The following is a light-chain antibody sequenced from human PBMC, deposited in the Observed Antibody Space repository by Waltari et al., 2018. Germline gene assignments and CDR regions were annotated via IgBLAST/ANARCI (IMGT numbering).Light chain of an antibody. J-gene: IGKJ1*01. Sequence: DIVMTQSPDSLALSLGERATINCKSAQSVLYSSNNKNYLAWYQQKPGQPPKLLIYWASTRESGVPDRFIGSGSGTDFTLTISSLQAEDVAVYYCQQYYSTPWTFGQGTKVEIK. CDR2: WAS. CDR1: QSVLYSSNNKNY. CDR3: QQYYSTPWT. V-gene: IGKV4-1*01.